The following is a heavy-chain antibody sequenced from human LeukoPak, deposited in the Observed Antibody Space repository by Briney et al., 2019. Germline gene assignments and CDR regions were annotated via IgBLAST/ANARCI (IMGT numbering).Heavy chain of an antibody. CDR1: GFTFSSYA. D-gene: IGHD3-10*01. Sequence: PGGSLRLSCAASGFTFSSYAMPWVRQAPGKGLEWVAVISYDGSNKYYADSVKGRFTISRDNSKNTLYLQMNSLRAEDTAVYYCAKDRGMVRGVISTYYYYYGMDVWGQGTTVTVSS. CDR2: ISYDGSNK. J-gene: IGHJ6*02. CDR3: AKDRGMVRGVISTYYYYYGMDV. V-gene: IGHV3-30*04.